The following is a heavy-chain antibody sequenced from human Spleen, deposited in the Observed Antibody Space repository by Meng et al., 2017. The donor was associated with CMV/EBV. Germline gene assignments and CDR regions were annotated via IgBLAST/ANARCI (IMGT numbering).Heavy chain of an antibody. D-gene: IGHD6-13*01. CDR1: GYTFTDYY. CDR3: ARSKTSGSWLQDY. Sequence: ASVKVSCKASGYTFTDYYMHWVRQAPGQGPEWMGWMHPNSGSTGYAQKFQGRVIMTRNTSISTAYMELSSLRSEDTAVYYCARSKTSGSWLQDYWGQGTLVTVSS. V-gene: IGHV1-8*02. J-gene: IGHJ4*02. CDR2: MHPNSGST.